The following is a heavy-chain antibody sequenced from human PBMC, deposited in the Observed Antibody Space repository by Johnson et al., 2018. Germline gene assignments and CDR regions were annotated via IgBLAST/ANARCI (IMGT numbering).Heavy chain of an antibody. CDR1: GFTFDDYA. CDR2: INWNSGRI. D-gene: IGHD2-21*02. J-gene: IGHJ3*02. CDR3: ARGDFVDAFDI. Sequence: VQLGQAGGGLVQPGRSLRLCCAASGFTFDDYAMHWVRQVPGKGLEWVSSINWNSGRIGYADSVKGRFTISRDNAKNSLYLQMNSLRAEDTAVYYCARGDFVDAFDIWGQGTMVTVSS. V-gene: IGHV3-9*01.